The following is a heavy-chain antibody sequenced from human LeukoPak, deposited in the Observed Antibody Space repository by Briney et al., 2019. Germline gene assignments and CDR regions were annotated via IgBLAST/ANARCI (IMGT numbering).Heavy chain of an antibody. CDR2: IYSGGGT. CDR1: GLSVTNTY. CDR3: VAEDTY. Sequence: GGSLRLSCAASGLSVTNTYMTWVRQAPGKGLEWVSVIYSGGGTNYADPLKGRFSISRDNSKNTLYLQMNSLRVEDTAVYYCVAEDTYWGQGTLVTVSS. J-gene: IGHJ4*02. V-gene: IGHV3-53*01. D-gene: IGHD5-18*01.